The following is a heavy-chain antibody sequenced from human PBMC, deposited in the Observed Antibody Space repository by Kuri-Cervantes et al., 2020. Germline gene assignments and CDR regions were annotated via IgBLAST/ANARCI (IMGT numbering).Heavy chain of an antibody. CDR2: ISWNSGSI. CDR3: AKDSGALGMDV. CDR1: GFTFDDYA. V-gene: IGHV3-9*01. Sequence: GGSLRLSCAASGFTFDDYAMHWVRQAPGKGLEWVSGISWNSGSIGYADSVKGRFTISRDNAKNSLYLQMNSLRAGDTALYYCAKDSGALGMDVWGQGTTVTVSS. J-gene: IGHJ6*02. D-gene: IGHD4-17*01.